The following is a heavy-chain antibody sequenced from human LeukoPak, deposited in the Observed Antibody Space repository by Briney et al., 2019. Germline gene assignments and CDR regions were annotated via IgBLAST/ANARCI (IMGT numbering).Heavy chain of an antibody. D-gene: IGHD3-22*01. CDR2: IYHSGST. CDR3: ARHYYDSSGYYSWFDP. Sequence: SETLSLTCTVSGGSISSSSYYWGWIRQPPGKGLEWIGSIYHSGSTYYNPSLKSRVTISVDTSKNQFSLKLSSVTAADTAVYYCARHYYDSSGYYSWFDPWGQGTLVTVSS. J-gene: IGHJ5*02. CDR1: GGSISSSSYY. V-gene: IGHV4-39*01.